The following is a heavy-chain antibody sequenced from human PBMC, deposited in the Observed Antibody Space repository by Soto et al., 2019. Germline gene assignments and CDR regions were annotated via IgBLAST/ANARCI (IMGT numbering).Heavy chain of an antibody. CDR3: ARHHVRGRTILGAAEF. Sequence: QVQLQLWGAGLLKPSETLSLTCAVYGGSLSGYYWSWIRQPPGKALEWIGEFIHSGNSSYNPSLKSRVTISVDTSKNQLFLNLSSVTAADTAMYYCARHHVRGRTILGAAEFWGQGTLVTVSS. D-gene: IGHD1-26*01. V-gene: IGHV4-34*12. J-gene: IGHJ4*02. CDR1: GGSLSGYY. CDR2: FIHSGNS.